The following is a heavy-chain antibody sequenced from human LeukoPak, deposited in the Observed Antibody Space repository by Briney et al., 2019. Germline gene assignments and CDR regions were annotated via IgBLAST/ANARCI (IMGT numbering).Heavy chain of an antibody. V-gene: IGHV4-4*07. D-gene: IGHD3-10*01. CDR1: GGSISNYY. CDR3: ARRCGSGSYLDAFDI. J-gene: IGHJ3*02. CDR2: IHSSGGT. Sequence: SETLSRTCTVSGGSISNYYWSWIRQPAGKGPEWIGRIHSSGGTNYNPSLKSRVTISVDTSKNQFSLKLSSVTAADTAVYYCARRCGSGSYLDAFDIWGQGTMVTVSS.